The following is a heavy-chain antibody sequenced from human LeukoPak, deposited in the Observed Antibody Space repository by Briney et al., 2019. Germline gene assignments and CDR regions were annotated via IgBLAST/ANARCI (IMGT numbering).Heavy chain of an antibody. V-gene: IGHV3-66*01. CDR3: ATTVYSSGSS. J-gene: IGHJ5*02. Sequence: SGGSLRLSCAASGFTVSSNYMSWVRQAPGKGLEWVSVIYSGGSTYYPDSVKGRFTISRDNSKNTLYLQMNSLRAEDTAVYYCATTVYSSGSSWGQGTLVTVSS. CDR2: IYSGGST. CDR1: GFTVSSNY. D-gene: IGHD6-19*01.